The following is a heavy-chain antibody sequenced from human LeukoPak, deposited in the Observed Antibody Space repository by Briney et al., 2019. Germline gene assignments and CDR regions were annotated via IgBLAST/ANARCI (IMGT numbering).Heavy chain of an antibody. V-gene: IGHV4-34*01. CDR1: GGSFSGYY. D-gene: IGHD1-26*01. CDR2: INHSGST. CDR3: AGGRYSGSYYRYSHYYGMDV. J-gene: IGHJ6*02. Sequence: PSETLSLTCAVYGGSFSGYYWSWIRQPPGKGLEWIGEINHSGSTNYNPSLKSRVTISVDTSKNQFSLQLSSVTAADTAVYYCAGGRYSGSYYRYSHYYGMDVWGRGTTVTVS.